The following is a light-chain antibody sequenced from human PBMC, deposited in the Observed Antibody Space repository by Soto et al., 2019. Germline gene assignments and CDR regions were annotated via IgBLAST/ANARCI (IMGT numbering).Light chain of an antibody. CDR3: TSWTITTTLI. Sequence: QSALTQPASVSGSPGQSITISCTGTSSDIGAYNFVSWYQQHPGKAPKLMLYDVNIRPSGVSNRFSGSKSGNTASLTISGLQAEDEADYYCTSWTITTTLIFGGRTKLTVL. CDR1: SSDIGAYNF. V-gene: IGLV2-14*03. CDR2: DVN. J-gene: IGLJ2*01.